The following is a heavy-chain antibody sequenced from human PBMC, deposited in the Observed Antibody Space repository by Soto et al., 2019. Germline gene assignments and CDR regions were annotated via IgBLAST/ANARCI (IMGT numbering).Heavy chain of an antibody. CDR3: AKAALHQQLASGAFDI. D-gene: IGHD6-13*01. CDR2: ISWNSGSI. Sequence: GGSLRLSCAASGFTFDDYAMHWVRQAPGKGLEWVSGISWNSGSIGYADSVKGRFTISRDNAKNSLYLQMNSLRAEDTALYYCAKAALHQQLASGAFDIWGQGTMVTVSS. J-gene: IGHJ3*02. V-gene: IGHV3-9*01. CDR1: GFTFDDYA.